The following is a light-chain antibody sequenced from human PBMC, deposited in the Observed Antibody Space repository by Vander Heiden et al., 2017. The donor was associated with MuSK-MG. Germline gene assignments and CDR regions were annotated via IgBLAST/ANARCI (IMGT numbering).Light chain of an antibody. CDR1: NFGRKS. CDR3: QVWDTSSVSEV. J-gene: IGLJ3*02. CDR2: DDS. V-gene: IGLV3-21*02. Sequence: SYVLTQPPPVSVAPGQPARISCPGNNFGRKSVHWYQQKPGQAPVLVVYDDSGRSSGIPERFAGSKSENTATLTIDRVEAGDEADYYCQVWDTSSVSEVFGGGTKVTVL.